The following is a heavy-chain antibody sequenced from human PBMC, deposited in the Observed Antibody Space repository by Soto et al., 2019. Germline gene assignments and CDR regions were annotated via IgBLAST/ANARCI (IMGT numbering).Heavy chain of an antibody. J-gene: IGHJ5*02. Sequence: ASVKVSCKASGYTFTSYDINWVRQATGQGLEWMGWMNPNSGNTGYAQKFQGRVTMTRNTSISTAYMELSSLRSEDTAVYYCARGPRCSGGSCPNWFDPWGQGTLVTVSS. V-gene: IGHV1-8*01. CDR2: MNPNSGNT. CDR3: ARGPRCSGGSCPNWFDP. CDR1: GYTFTSYD. D-gene: IGHD2-15*01.